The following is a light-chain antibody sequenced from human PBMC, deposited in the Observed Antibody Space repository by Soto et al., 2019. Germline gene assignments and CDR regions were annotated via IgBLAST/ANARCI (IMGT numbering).Light chain of an antibody. CDR1: SSDVGGYNY. CDR2: EVS. J-gene: IGLJ3*02. CDR3: SSYTSSSTLV. V-gene: IGLV2-14*01. Sequence: QSALTQPASVSGSPGQSITISCTGTSSDVGGYNYVSWYQQHPGKAPKLMIYEVSNRPSGVSNRFSGSKSGNTASLTISGLQAEVEADYYCSSYTSSSTLVFGGGTKVTVL.